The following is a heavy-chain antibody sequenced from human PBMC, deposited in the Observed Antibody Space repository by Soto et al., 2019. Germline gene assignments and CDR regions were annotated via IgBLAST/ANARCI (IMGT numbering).Heavy chain of an antibody. CDR2: INAGNGNT. Sequence: QVQLVQSGAEVKKPGASVKVSCKASGYTFTSYAMHWVRQAPGQRLEWMGWINAGNGNTKYSQKFQGRVTITRDTSASTAYMELSSLRSEDTAVYYCARLGYCSSTSCEKDSYWGQGTLVTVSS. CDR3: ARLGYCSSTSCEKDSY. V-gene: IGHV1-3*01. J-gene: IGHJ4*02. CDR1: GYTFTSYA. D-gene: IGHD2-2*01.